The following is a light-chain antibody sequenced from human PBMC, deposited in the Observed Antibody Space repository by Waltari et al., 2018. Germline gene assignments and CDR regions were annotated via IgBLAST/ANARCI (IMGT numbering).Light chain of an antibody. CDR3: LQYGTSPFT. CDR2: GAS. Sequence: EIVLTQSPGTLSLSPGDRATLSCRASQRVSSSYLAGYQQKPGRAPRLLIYGASSRATGIPDRFSDSGSGTDFTLTISRLEPEDFAVYYCLQYGTSPFTFGQGTKLEIK. V-gene: IGKV3-20*01. J-gene: IGKJ2*01. CDR1: QRVSSSY.